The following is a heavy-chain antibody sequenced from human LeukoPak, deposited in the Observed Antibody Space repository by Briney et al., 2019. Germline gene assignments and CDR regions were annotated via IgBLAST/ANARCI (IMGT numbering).Heavy chain of an antibody. J-gene: IGHJ3*02. CDR3: ARGGYSYGPDAFDI. CDR1: GFTFSSYA. V-gene: IGHV3-30-3*01. Sequence: GRSLSLSCAASGFTFSSYAMHWVRQAAGEGLEWVAVISYDGSNKYYADSVKGRFTISRDNSKNTLYLQMNSLRAEDTAVYYCARGGYSYGPDAFDIWGQGTMVTVSS. CDR2: ISYDGSNK. D-gene: IGHD5-18*01.